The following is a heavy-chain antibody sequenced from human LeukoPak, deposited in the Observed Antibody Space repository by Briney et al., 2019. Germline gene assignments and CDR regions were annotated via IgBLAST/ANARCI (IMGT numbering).Heavy chain of an antibody. V-gene: IGHV3-11*06. CDR1: GGSFSGYY. D-gene: IGHD3-22*01. CDR2: VSNSGDYV. CDR3: ARRNHYDSKEIDY. J-gene: IGHJ4*02. Sequence: LSLTCAVYGGSFSGYYWSWIRQPPGKGLEWVSSVSNSGDYVHYADSVKGRFTISRDNSKNTLYLEMNSLRAEDKAVYYCARRNHYDSKEIDYWGQGTRVTVSS.